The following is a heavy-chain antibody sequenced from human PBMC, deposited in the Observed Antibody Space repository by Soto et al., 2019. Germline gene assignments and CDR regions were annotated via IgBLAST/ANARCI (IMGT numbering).Heavy chain of an antibody. V-gene: IGHV3-23*01. CDR3: AKDLVITS. CDR1: GFSFSNYD. J-gene: IGHJ5*02. D-gene: IGHD3-16*01. Sequence: GGSLRLSCAASGFSFSNYDLNWVRQAPGKGLEWVSAISGSGGSTYHADSVKGRFTISRDNSKNTLYLQMKSLRAEDTAIYYCAKDLVITSWGQGTLVTVSS. CDR2: ISGSGGST.